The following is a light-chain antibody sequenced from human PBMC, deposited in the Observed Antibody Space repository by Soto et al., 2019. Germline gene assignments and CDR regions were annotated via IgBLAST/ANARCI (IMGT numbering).Light chain of an antibody. CDR3: QQRSNWPLT. CDR1: PTARSY. CDR2: DVS. Sequence: EIVLTQSPGTLSLSPGERATLSCRASPTARSYLAWYQQKPGQAPRLLIYDVSNRATGVPARFSGSGSETDFSLTISSLEPEDFAVYYCQQRSNWPLTFGGGTRVEIK. J-gene: IGKJ4*01. V-gene: IGKV3-11*01.